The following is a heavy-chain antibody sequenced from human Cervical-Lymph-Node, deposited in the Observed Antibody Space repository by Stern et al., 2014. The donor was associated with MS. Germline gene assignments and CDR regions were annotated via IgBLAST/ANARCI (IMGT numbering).Heavy chain of an antibody. J-gene: IGHJ6*02. CDR1: GGTFSDYG. V-gene: IGHV1-69*01. D-gene: IGHD5-12*01. CDR3: ARDSDLGNGGYGMDV. CDR2: IIPVFGTA. Sequence: VHLVESGAEVKKPGSSVKVSCKASGGTFSDYGISWVRQAPRQGLEWMGGIIPVFGTANYAQKFQGRVTLIADESTSTAYMELSSLRSEDTAVYYCARDSDLGNGGYGMDVWGQGTTITVSS.